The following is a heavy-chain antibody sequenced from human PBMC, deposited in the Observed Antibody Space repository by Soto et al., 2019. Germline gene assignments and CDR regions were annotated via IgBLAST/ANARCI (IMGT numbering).Heavy chain of an antibody. V-gene: IGHV1-69*13. CDR2: IIPIFGTA. Sequence: SVKVSCKASGGTFSSYAISWVRQAPGQGLEWMGGIIPIFGTANYAQKFQGRVTITADESTSTAYMELSSLRSEDTAVYYCARGQRITIFGVVPLGHYGMDVWGQGXTVTVYS. CDR1: GGTFSSYA. J-gene: IGHJ6*02. CDR3: ARGQRITIFGVVPLGHYGMDV. D-gene: IGHD3-3*01.